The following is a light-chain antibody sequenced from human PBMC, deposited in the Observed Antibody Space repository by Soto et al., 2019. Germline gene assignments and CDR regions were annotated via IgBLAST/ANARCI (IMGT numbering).Light chain of an antibody. CDR1: QSISRS. Sequence: DIQVTQSPSTLSASVGDRVTITCRASQSISRSLAWYQQRPGKAPDLLIYKASTLQTGVPSRFSGSGSGTEFTLTISRLQPDDFATYYCQQYHSYWTFGQGTKVDIK. V-gene: IGKV1-5*03. CDR3: QQYHSYWT. CDR2: KAS. J-gene: IGKJ1*01.